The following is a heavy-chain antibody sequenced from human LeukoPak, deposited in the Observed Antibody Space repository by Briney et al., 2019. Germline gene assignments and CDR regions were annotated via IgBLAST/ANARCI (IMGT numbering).Heavy chain of an antibody. D-gene: IGHD3-10*01. CDR2: IRNDESNK. CDR1: GFTFSSYG. J-gene: IGHJ6*03. V-gene: IGHV3-30*02. Sequence: GRSLRLSCAASGFTFSSYGMHWVRQAPGKGLEWVAFIRNDESNKYYADSVKGRFTISRDNSKNTLYLQMNSLRAEDTAVYYCAKAPGSGNEVYYYYYMDVWGKGTTVTVSS. CDR3: AKAPGSGNEVYYYYYMDV.